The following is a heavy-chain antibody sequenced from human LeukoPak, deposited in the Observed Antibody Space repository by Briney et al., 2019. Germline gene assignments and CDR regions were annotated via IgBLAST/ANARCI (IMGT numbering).Heavy chain of an antibody. CDR3: ARAPHEYSSSYDCDC. J-gene: IGHJ4*02. Sequence: GGSLRLSCAASGFTISSNYMSWVRQAPGKGLEWVSYISSSSSYIYYADSMKGRFTISRDNAKNSLYLQMNSLRAEDTAVYYCARAPHEYSSSYDCDCGGQGTLVTVSS. V-gene: IGHV3-21*01. CDR1: GFTISSNY. D-gene: IGHD6-6*01. CDR2: ISSSSSYI.